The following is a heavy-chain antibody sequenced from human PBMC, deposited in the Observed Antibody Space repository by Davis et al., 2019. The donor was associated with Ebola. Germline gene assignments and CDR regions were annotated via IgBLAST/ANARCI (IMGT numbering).Heavy chain of an antibody. CDR1: GYTFTSYY. CDR2: INPSGDST. Sequence: AASVKVSCKASGYTFTSYYMHWVRQAPGQGLEWMGIINPSGDSTSYAQKFQGRVTMTRDTSTSPVYMELSSLRSEDTAVYYCARDLNIVVQPSNFEWGMDVWGQGTTVTVSS. V-gene: IGHV1-46*01. CDR3: ARDLNIVVQPSNFEWGMDV. J-gene: IGHJ6*02. D-gene: IGHD2-21*01.